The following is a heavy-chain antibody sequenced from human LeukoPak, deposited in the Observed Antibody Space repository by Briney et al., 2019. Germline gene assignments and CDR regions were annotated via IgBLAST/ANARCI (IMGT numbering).Heavy chain of an antibody. CDR2: MNPNSGNT. J-gene: IGHJ6*03. V-gene: IGHV1-8*03. CDR3: ARRAVAYYYYYYMDV. Sequence: APVKVSCKASGYSFTDKYMHWVRQAPGQGLEWMGWMNPNSGNTGYAQKFQGRVTITRNTSISTAYMDLSSLRSDDTAVYYCARRAVAYYYYYYMDVWGKGTTVTVSS. D-gene: IGHD6-19*01. CDR1: GYSFTDKY.